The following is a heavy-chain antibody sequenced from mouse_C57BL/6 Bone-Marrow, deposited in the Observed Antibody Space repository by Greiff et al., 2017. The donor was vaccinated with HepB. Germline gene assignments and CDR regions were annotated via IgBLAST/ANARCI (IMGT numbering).Heavy chain of an antibody. V-gene: IGHV10-1*01. D-gene: IGHD2-1*01. J-gene: IGHJ4*01. CDR2: IRSKSNNYAT. CDR3: VRIYYGNLMDY. CDR1: GFSFNTYA. Sequence: EVQLVESGGGLVQPKGSLKLSCAASGFSFNTYAMNWVRQAPGKGLEWVARIRSKSNNYATYYADSVKDRFTISRDDSESMLYLQMNNLKTEDTAMYYCVRIYYGNLMDYWGQGTSVTVSS.